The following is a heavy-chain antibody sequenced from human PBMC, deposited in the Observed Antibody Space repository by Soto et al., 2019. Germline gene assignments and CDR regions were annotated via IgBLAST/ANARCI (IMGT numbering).Heavy chain of an antibody. J-gene: IGHJ4*02. CDR2: VSPENRNA. CDR3: EVTTGF. CDR1: GYTFTEYD. V-gene: IGHV1-8*01. Sequence: ASVKVSCKTSGYTFTEYDLNWVRQAPGQGLEYMGWVSPENRNAGYAPQFRGRVSMTTDTSISTAYLELTNLAYEDTAVYYCEVTTGFWGQGTMVTVSS. D-gene: IGHD1-1*01.